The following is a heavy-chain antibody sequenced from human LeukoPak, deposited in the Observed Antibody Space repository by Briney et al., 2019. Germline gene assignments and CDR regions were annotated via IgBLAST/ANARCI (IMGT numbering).Heavy chain of an antibody. Sequence: SETLSLTCTVSGDSINSYYWSWIRQPAGKGLEWIGLIHTSGSTNYSPFLKSRVTMSVDTSKSQFSLKLSSVTAADTAVYYCARYILSGWYDYWGQGTLVTVSS. CDR3: ARYILSGWYDY. D-gene: IGHD6-19*01. CDR2: IHTSGST. J-gene: IGHJ4*02. CDR1: GDSINSYY. V-gene: IGHV4-4*07.